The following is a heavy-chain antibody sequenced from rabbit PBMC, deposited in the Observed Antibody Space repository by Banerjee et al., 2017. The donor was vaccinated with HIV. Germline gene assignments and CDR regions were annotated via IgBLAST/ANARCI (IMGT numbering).Heavy chain of an antibody. D-gene: IGHD6-1*01. J-gene: IGHJ4*01. Sequence: QEQLVESGGGLVKPEGSLTLTCTASGFSFSYKYVMCWVRQAPGKGPEWIACINTSSGNTVYASWAKGRFTISLDNAQNTVFLRMTSLTAADTATYFCAREEYVGYGYANLWGQGTLVTVS. CDR1: GFSFSYKYV. V-gene: IGHV1S45*01. CDR2: INTSSGNT. CDR3: AREEYVGYGYANL.